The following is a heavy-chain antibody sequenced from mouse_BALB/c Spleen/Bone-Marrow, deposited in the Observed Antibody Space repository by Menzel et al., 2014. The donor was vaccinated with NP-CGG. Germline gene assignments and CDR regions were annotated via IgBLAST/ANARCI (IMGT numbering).Heavy chain of an antibody. V-gene: IGHV5-9-4*01. J-gene: IGHJ4*01. D-gene: IGHD4-1*01. Sequence: EVQRVESGGGSVKPGGSLKLSCAASGFTFSSYVMSWVRQSPEKRLEWVAEVSSGGNYTYYPDTVTGRFTISRDNAKNALYSEMSGLRTVDSAISYFEREGPWDISYTMDYWGQGTSVTVSS. CDR3: EREGPWDISYTMDY. CDR2: VSSGGNYT. CDR1: GFTFSSYV.